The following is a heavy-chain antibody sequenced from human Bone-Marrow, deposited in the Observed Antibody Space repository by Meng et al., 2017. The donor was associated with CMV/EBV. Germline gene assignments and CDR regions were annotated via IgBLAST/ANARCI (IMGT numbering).Heavy chain of an antibody. CDR1: GFTFSSYA. Sequence: GESLKISCAASGFTFSSYAMHWVRQAPGKGLEWVAVIWYDGSNKYYADSVKGRFTISRDNSKNTLYLQMNSLRAEDTAVYYCAKDIQLYYDFWSGYSVDYYYYYGMDVWGQGTTVTVSS. CDR3: AKDIQLYYDFWSGYSVDYYYYYGMDV. V-gene: IGHV3-33*06. CDR2: IWYDGSNK. D-gene: IGHD3-3*01. J-gene: IGHJ6*02.